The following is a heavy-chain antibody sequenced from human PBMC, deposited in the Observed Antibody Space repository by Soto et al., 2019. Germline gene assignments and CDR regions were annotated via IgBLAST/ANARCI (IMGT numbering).Heavy chain of an antibody. CDR2: IYYSGST. D-gene: IGHD1-26*01. Sequence: QLHLRESGPGLVKPSETLSLTCTVSGGSITSSSYYWGWIRQPPGKGLEWIGSIYYSGSTYYNPSLTGRVTLSVDTSKNQFSLKLSSVTAADTAVYYCATQEVGGSYVYTFDPWGQGTLVTVSS. CDR1: GGSITSSSYY. V-gene: IGHV4-39*01. J-gene: IGHJ5*02. CDR3: ATQEVGGSYVYTFDP.